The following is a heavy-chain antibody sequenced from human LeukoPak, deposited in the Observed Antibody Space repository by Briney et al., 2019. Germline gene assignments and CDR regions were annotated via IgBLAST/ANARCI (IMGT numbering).Heavy chain of an antibody. CDR2: ISSSGSTI. Sequence: GGSLRLSCAASGFTFSSYSMNWVRQAPGKGLEWVSYISSSGSTIYYADSVKGRFTISRDNAKNSLYLQMNSLRAEDTAVYYCARGASGSGSKDFDYWGQGTLVTVSS. J-gene: IGHJ4*02. V-gene: IGHV3-48*04. D-gene: IGHD3-10*01. CDR3: ARGASGSGSKDFDY. CDR1: GFTFSSYS.